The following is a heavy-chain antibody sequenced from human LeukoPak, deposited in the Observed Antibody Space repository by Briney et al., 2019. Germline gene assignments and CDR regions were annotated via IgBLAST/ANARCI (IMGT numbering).Heavy chain of an antibody. D-gene: IGHD3-10*01. CDR1: GFTFSDYG. Sequence: GGSLRLSCAASGFTFSDYGIHWVRQAPGKGLEWLAVIWSDGSNKYYADSVKGRFTISRDNSKKTLYLQMNSLRVEDTAVYYCVRASGSFDYWGQGTLVTVSS. J-gene: IGHJ4*02. CDR3: VRASGSFDY. V-gene: IGHV3-33*01. CDR2: IWSDGSNK.